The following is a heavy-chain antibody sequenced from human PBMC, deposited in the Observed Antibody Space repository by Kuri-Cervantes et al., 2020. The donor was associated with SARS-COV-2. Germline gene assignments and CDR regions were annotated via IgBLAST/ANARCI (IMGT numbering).Heavy chain of an antibody. CDR3: AREALVDPRYNWFDP. CDR2: TYYRSKWYN. D-gene: IGHD2-15*01. CDR1: GDSVSSNSAA. J-gene: IGHJ5*02. Sequence: SQTLSLTCAISGDSVSSNSAAWSWIRQSPSRGLEWLGRTYYRSKWYNDYAVSVKSRITINPGTSKSQFSLQLNSVTPEDTAVYCCAREALVDPRYNWFDPWGQGTLVTVSS. V-gene: IGHV6-1*01.